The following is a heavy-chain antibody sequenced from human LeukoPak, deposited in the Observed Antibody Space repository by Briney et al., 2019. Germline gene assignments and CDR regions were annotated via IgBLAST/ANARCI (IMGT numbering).Heavy chain of an antibody. Sequence: ASVKVSCKASGYTFTRYDINWVRQATGQGLEWMGWMNPNSGNTGYAQKFQGRVTMTRNTSISTAYMELSSLRSEDTAVYYCARGEDIVVVPASIDYYYYMDVWGKGTTVTVSS. V-gene: IGHV1-8*01. CDR1: GYTFTRYD. CDR2: MNPNSGNT. CDR3: ARGEDIVVVPASIDYYYYMDV. J-gene: IGHJ6*03. D-gene: IGHD2-2*01.